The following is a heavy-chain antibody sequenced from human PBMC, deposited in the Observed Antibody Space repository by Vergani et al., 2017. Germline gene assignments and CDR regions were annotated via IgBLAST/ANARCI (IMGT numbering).Heavy chain of an antibody. D-gene: IGHD4-17*01. J-gene: IGHJ3*02. Sequence: QVQLQESGPGLVKPSQTLSLTCTVSGGSISSGSYYWSWIRQPAGKGLEWIGRIYTSGSTNYNPSLKSRATISVDTSKNQFSLKLSSVTAADTAVYYCARDGEYGDSAFDAFDIWGQGTMVTVSS. CDR1: GGSISSGSYY. V-gene: IGHV4-61*02. CDR3: ARDGEYGDSAFDAFDI. CDR2: IYTSGST.